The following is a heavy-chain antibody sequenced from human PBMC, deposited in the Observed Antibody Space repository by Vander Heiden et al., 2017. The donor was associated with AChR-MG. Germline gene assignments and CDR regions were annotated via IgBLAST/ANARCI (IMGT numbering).Heavy chain of an antibody. CDR3: ARIPYSSSWYPDY. J-gene: IGHJ4*02. CDR1: GFLLSNARSD. D-gene: IGHD6-13*01. Sequence: VTLKESGPVLVKPTETLTLTCTVSGFLLSNARSDLGLIRQPPGKALEWLAHIFSKDEKSYSTSLKSRLTISKDTSKSQVVLTMTNMDPVDTATYYCARIPYSSSWYPDYWGQGTLVTVSS. CDR2: IFSKDEK. V-gene: IGHV2-26*01.